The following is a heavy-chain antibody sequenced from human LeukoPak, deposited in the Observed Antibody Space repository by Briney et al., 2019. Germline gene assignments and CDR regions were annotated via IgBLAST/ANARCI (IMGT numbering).Heavy chain of an antibody. V-gene: IGHV4-4*07. J-gene: IGHJ6*02. CDR2: IYTSGST. Sequence: SETLSLTCTVSGGSISSYYWSWIRQPAGKGLEWIGRIYTSGSTNYNPSLKSRVTMSVETSKNQFSLKLSSVTAADTAVYYCARDDYYDSSGYPHSYYYYGMDVWGQGTTVTVSS. CDR1: GGSISSYY. D-gene: IGHD3-22*01. CDR3: ARDDYYDSSGYPHSYYYYGMDV.